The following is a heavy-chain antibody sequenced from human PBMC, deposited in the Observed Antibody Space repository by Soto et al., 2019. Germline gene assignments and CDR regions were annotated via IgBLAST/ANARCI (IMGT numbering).Heavy chain of an antibody. J-gene: IGHJ4*02. CDR2: ISYDGSNK. Sequence: VQLVESGGGVVQPGRSLRLSCAASGFTFSSYAMHWVRQAPGKGLEWVAVISYDGSNKYYADSVKGRFTISRDNSKNTLYLQMNSLRAEDTAVYYCARGTDAYYDYVWGSYRSPNFDYWGQGTLVTVSS. CDR3: ARGTDAYYDYVWGSYRSPNFDY. D-gene: IGHD3-16*02. CDR1: GFTFSSYA. V-gene: IGHV3-30-3*01.